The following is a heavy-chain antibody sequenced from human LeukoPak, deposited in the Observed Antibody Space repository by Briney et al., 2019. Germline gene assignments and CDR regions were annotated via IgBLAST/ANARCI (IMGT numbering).Heavy chain of an antibody. CDR2: IYSGGST. Sequence: GGSLRLSCAASGFTVSSNYMSWVRQAPGKGLEWVSVIYSGGSTYYADSVKGRFTISRDNSKDTLYLQMNSLRAEDTAVYYCARDVTGWFDPWGQGTLVTVSS. D-gene: IGHD1-14*01. CDR1: GFTVSSNY. CDR3: ARDVTGWFDP. V-gene: IGHV3-53*01. J-gene: IGHJ5*02.